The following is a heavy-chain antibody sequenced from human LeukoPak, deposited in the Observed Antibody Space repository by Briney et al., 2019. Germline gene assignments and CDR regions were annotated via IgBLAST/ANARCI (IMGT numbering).Heavy chain of an antibody. CDR1: GFTFSSYW. D-gene: IGHD3-10*01. CDR3: ARARGFFDY. Sequence: GGSLRLSCAASGFTFSSYWRSWVRQAPGKGQEWVANIKQDGSEKYYVDSVKGRFTTSRDNAKNSLYLQMNSLRAEDTAVYYCARARGFFDYWGQGTLVTVSS. CDR2: IKQDGSEK. V-gene: IGHV3-7*01. J-gene: IGHJ4*02.